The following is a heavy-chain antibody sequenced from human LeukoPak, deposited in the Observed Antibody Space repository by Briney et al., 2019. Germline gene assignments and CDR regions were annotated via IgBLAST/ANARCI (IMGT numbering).Heavy chain of an antibody. V-gene: IGHV3-21*01. CDR2: ISSSSTYI. Sequence: PGGSLRLSCAASGFTISNYAMNWVRQAPGKGLEWVSYISSSSTYIYYADSVKGRFTISRDNAKNSLYLQMNSLRAEDTALYSCVSNSYPRSFDYWGQGILVTVSS. CDR1: GFTISNYA. J-gene: IGHJ4*02. D-gene: IGHD3-10*01. CDR3: VSNSYPRSFDY.